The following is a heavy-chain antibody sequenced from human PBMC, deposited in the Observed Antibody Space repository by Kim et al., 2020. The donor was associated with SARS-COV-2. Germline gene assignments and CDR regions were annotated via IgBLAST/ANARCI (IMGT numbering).Heavy chain of an antibody. D-gene: IGHD3-3*01. Sequence: SETLSLTCTVSGGSISSYYWSWIRQPPGKGLEWIGYIYYSGSTNYNPSLKSRVTISVDTSKNQFSLKLSSVTAADTAVYYCARTAFVTIFGVVIIDAFDIWGQVTMVTVSS. V-gene: IGHV4-59*08. CDR2: IYYSGST. CDR1: GGSISSYY. J-gene: IGHJ3*02. CDR3: ARTAFVTIFGVVIIDAFDI.